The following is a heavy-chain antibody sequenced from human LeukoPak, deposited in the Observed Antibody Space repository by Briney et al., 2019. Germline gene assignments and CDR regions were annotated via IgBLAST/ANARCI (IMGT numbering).Heavy chain of an antibody. Sequence: ASVKVSCKASGYTFTGYYMHWVRQAPGQGLEWMGRIIPILGIANYAQKFQGRVTITADKSTSTAYMELSSLRSEDTAVYYCARDFLGSSSWYRANWFDPWGQGTLVTVSS. CDR3: ARDFLGSSSWYRANWFDP. J-gene: IGHJ5*02. CDR1: GYTFTGYY. D-gene: IGHD6-13*01. CDR2: IIPILGIA. V-gene: IGHV1-69*04.